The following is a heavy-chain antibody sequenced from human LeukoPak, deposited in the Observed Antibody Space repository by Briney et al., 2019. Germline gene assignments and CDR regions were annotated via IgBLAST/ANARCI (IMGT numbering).Heavy chain of an antibody. D-gene: IGHD7-27*01. CDR1: GASFSYDY. J-gene: IGHJ5*02. V-gene: IGHV4-34*01. Sequence: SETLSLTCAVYGASFSYDYRSWVRQAPGKGLEWIGEITHSGSITYNPSLTSRVTISAEKYKSKFSLGLTSVTAVDTAGDNCAKGVWAPRFDPWGQGTLVTVSS. CDR2: ITHSGSI. CDR3: AKGVWAPRFDP.